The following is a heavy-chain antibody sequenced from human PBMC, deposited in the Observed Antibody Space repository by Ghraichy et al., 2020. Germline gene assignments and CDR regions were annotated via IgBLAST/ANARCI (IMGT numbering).Heavy chain of an antibody. CDR3: LRSSTGFFRQNLQN. CDR1: GFIFSTYA. Sequence: GGSLRLSCATSGFIFSTYAMNWVRQAPGEGLEWVSSISADATGTFYADSVKGRFTISREDSRNTLFLQMHSLRVEDTALYFFLRSSTGFFRQNLQNWGPGTLVTVSS. V-gene: IGHV3-23*03. D-gene: IGHD6-19*01. CDR2: ISADATGT. J-gene: IGHJ1*01.